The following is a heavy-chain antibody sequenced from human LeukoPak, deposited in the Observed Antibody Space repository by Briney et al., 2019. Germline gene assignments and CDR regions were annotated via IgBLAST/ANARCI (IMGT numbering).Heavy chain of an antibody. CDR2: VSYDGSNK. D-gene: IGHD3-22*01. J-gene: IGHJ4*02. Sequence: GRSLRLSCAASGFTFSSYGMHWVRQAPGKGLEWGAVVSYDGSNKDYADSVKGRFTISRDNSKNTLFLQVNSLTVEDTAVYYCARDTLPLGRGYYYNFDYWGQGTLVTVSS. V-gene: IGHV3-33*05. CDR3: ARDTLPLGRGYYYNFDY. CDR1: GFTFSSYG.